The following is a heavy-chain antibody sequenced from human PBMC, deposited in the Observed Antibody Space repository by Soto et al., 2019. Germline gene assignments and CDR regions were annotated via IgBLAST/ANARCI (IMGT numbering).Heavy chain of an antibody. CDR1: GFPFTGYA. Sequence: GGSLRLSCAASGFPFTGYAMSWVRQAPGKGLEWVSAISGHGDATFYADSVKGRFTISRDNSKNTLYLHMNSLRAEDTALYYCANSRVSMVRGLIIIPNYWGQGTLVTVSS. CDR3: ANSRVSMVRGLIIIPNY. V-gene: IGHV3-23*01. CDR2: ISGHGDAT. D-gene: IGHD3-10*01. J-gene: IGHJ4*02.